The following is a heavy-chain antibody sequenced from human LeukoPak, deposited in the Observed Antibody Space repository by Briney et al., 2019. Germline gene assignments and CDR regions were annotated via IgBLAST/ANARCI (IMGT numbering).Heavy chain of an antibody. D-gene: IGHD6-19*01. J-gene: IGHJ5*02. CDR1: GGSISSYY. CDR3: ARVALDIAVLFDP. V-gene: IGHV4-59*01. CDR2: IYYSGST. Sequence: PSETLSLTCTVSGGSISSYYSSWIRQPPGKGLEWIGYIYYSGSTNYNPSLKSRVTISVDTSKNQFSLKLSSVTAADTAVYYCARVALDIAVLFDPWGQGTLVTVSS.